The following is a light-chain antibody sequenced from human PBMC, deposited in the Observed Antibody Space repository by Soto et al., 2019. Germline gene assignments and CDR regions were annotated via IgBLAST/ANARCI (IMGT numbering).Light chain of an antibody. CDR3: QQTNSFPFT. CDR2: VAS. CDR1: QGISYW. J-gene: IGKJ3*01. V-gene: IGKV1-12*01. Sequence: DIQMTQSPSSVSASVGDRVSITCRASQGISYWLAWYQQKPGEAPKLLISVASSLQSGVPSRFRGRGSGTDFTLTLNSMQPEDFATYYCQQTNSFPFTFGPGTKVDLK.